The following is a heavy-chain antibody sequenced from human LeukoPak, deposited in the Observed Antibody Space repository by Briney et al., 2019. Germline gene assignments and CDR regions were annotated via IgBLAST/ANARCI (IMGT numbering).Heavy chain of an antibody. CDR3: ADLAAAGWYFGY. CDR2: ISSSSSTM. J-gene: IGHJ4*02. V-gene: IGHV3-48*04. D-gene: IGHD6-13*01. CDR1: GFTFSSYS. Sequence: GGSLRLSCAASGFTFSSYSMNWVRQAPGKGLEWVSYISSSSSTMYYADSVKGRFTISRDNAKKSLYLQMNSLRAEDTAVYYCADLAAAGWYFGYWGQGTLVTVSS.